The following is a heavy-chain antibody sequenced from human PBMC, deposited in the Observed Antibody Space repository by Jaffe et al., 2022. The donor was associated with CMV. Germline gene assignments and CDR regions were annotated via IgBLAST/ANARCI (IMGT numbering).Heavy chain of an antibody. CDR2: ISYDGSNK. J-gene: IGHJ4*02. Sequence: QVQLVESGGGVVQPGRSLRLSCAASGFTFSSYGMHWVRQAPGKGLEWVAVISYDGSNKYYADSVKGRFTISRDNSKNTLYLQMNSLRAEDTAVYYCAKEGYSGSYSASWGQGTLVTVSS. CDR1: GFTFSSYG. V-gene: IGHV3-30*18. CDR3: AKEGYSGSYSAS. D-gene: IGHD1-26*01.